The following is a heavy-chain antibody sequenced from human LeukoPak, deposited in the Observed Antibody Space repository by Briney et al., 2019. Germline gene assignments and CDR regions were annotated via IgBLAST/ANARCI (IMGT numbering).Heavy chain of an antibody. CDR1: RFTFRSYC. J-gene: IGHJ4*02. Sequence: AGGSLTLSCAPSRFTFRSYCMHWVRHAPGRALVWVSRINSDGRSTSYADSVKGRFTISRDNAKNTLYLQMNSLRAEDTAVYYCARGIQVLRYFACLSPLDYWGQGTLVTVSS. D-gene: IGHD3-9*01. CDR2: INSDGRST. CDR3: ARGIQVLRYFACLSPLDY. V-gene: IGHV3-74*01.